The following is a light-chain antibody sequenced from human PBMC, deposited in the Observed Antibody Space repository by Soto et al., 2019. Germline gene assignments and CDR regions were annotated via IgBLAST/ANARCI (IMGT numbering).Light chain of an antibody. V-gene: IGKV3-15*01. CDR2: GAS. J-gene: IGKJ4*01. CDR3: QQYYDWPPLT. Sequence: EIVMTQSPATLSVSPGERATLSCRASQSVSSDLVWYQQKPGQAPRLLIYGASTRATGIPARFSGSGSGTEFTLTISSLQSEDFAVYYCQQYYDWPPLTFGGGTKVEIK. CDR1: QSVSSD.